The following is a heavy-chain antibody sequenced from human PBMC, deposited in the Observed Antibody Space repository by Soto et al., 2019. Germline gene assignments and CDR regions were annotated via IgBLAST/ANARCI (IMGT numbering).Heavy chain of an antibody. V-gene: IGHV2-26*01. Sequence: QVTLKESGPVLVKPTETLTLTCTVSGFSLTNDGVGVSWIRQTPGKALEWLAQIFTNDLKYYTTSLRSRLTISKDTSKSHVVLTMTNVDPADTATYYCARADDSYLVDYWGQGTLVTVSS. CDR2: IFTNDLK. CDR3: ARADDSYLVDY. CDR1: GFSLTNDGVG. J-gene: IGHJ4*02. D-gene: IGHD2-21*02.